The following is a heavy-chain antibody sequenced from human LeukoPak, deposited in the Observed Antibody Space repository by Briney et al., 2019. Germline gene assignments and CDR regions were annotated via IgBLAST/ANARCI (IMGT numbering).Heavy chain of an antibody. CDR2: INSNSGGT. Sequence: GASVKVSCKASGYTFTGYYMHWVRQAPGQGLEWMGWINSNSGGTNYAQKFQGRVTMTRDTSISTAYMELSRLRSDDTAVYYCARGAPRIQLWFETHAFDIWGQGAMVTVSS. CDR1: GYTFTGYY. V-gene: IGHV1-2*02. CDR3: ARGAPRIQLWFETHAFDI. D-gene: IGHD5-18*01. J-gene: IGHJ3*02.